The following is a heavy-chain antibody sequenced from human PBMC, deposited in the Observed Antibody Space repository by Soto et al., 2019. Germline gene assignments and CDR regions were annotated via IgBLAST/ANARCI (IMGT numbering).Heavy chain of an antibody. CDR1: GFTVSNAW. Sequence: GGSLRLSCAASGFTVSNAWMNWVRQAPGKGLEWVGRIKSKTDGGTIDYAAPVKDRFTFSGDDSKNTLYLQMNSLKSEDTAVYYCTTDVPGVPAGGTAYWGPGTLVTVSS. J-gene: IGHJ4*02. CDR3: TTDVPGVPAGGTAY. CDR2: IKSKTDGGTI. D-gene: IGHD6-13*01. V-gene: IGHV3-15*07.